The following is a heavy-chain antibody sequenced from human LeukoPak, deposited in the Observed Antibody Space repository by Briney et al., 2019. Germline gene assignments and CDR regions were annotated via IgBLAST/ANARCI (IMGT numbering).Heavy chain of an antibody. CDR1: GFTFSNYA. CDR3: ARDILGYCSNTSCYHTSSFDY. J-gene: IGHJ4*02. CDR2: ISGSGGST. V-gene: IGHV3-23*01. D-gene: IGHD2-2*01. Sequence: GGSLRLSCAASGFTFSNYAMTWVRQAPGKGLECVSGISGSGGSTYYADSVKGRLTISRDNSKNTLFLQMNSLRAEDTAVYYCARDILGYCSNTSCYHTSSFDYWGQGTLVTVSS.